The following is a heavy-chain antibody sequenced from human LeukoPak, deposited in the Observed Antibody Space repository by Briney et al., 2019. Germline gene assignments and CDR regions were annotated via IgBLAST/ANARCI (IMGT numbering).Heavy chain of an antibody. CDR3: AKDPRDSSSWQTWFDP. Sequence: GGSLRLSCTASGFAFDEHGMSWVRQVPGKGLEWVSAISGSGGSTYYADSVKGRFTISRDNSKNTLYLQMNSLRAEDTAVYYCAKDPRDSSSWQTWFDPWGQGTLVTVSS. CDR2: ISGSGGST. CDR1: GFAFDEHG. V-gene: IGHV3-23*01. J-gene: IGHJ5*02. D-gene: IGHD6-13*01.